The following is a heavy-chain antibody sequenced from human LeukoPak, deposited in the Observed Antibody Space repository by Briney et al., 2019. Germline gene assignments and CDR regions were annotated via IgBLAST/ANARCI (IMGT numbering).Heavy chain of an antibody. J-gene: IGHJ5*02. CDR1: GYTFTCYG. D-gene: IGHD3-3*01. CDR3: ARDPYYDFWSGYSSWFDP. CDR2: ISAYNGNT. Sequence: ASVKVSCKASGYTFTCYGISWVRQAPGQGLEWMGWISAYNGNTNYAQKLQGRVTMTTDTSTSTAYMELRSLRSDDTAVYYCARDPYYDFWSGYSSWFDPWGQGTLVTVSS. V-gene: IGHV1-18*01.